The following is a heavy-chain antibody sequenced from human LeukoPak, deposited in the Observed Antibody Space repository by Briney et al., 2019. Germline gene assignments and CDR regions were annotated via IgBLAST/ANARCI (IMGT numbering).Heavy chain of an antibody. Sequence: GGSLRLSCAASGFTFSSYSMNWVRQAPGKGLEWVSSTSSSSSYIYYADSVKGRFTISRDNAKNSLYLQMNSLRAEDTAVYYCARDKGYYYYGMDVWGQGTTVTVSS. CDR3: ARDKGYYYYGMDV. V-gene: IGHV3-21*01. CDR2: TSSSSSYI. CDR1: GFTFSSYS. J-gene: IGHJ6*02.